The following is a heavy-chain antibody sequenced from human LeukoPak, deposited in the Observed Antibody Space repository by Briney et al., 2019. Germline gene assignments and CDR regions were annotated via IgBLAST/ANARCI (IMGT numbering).Heavy chain of an antibody. Sequence: GGSLRLSCAASGFTFSSYSMNWVRQAPGKGLEWVSYISSSSSTIYYADSVKGRFTISRDNAKNSLYLQMNSQRAEDTAVYYCARDHQLLGWGQGTLVTVSS. CDR3: ARDHQLLG. V-gene: IGHV3-48*01. CDR2: ISSSSSTI. J-gene: IGHJ4*02. CDR1: GFTFSSYS. D-gene: IGHD2-2*01.